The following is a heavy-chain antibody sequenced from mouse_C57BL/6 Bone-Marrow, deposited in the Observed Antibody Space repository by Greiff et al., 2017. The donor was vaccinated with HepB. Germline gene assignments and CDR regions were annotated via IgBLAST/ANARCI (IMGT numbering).Heavy chain of an antibody. CDR1: GYTFTSYG. V-gene: IGHV1-81*01. CDR2: IYPRSGNT. D-gene: IGHD2-3*01. CDR3: VDGYPAWFAY. J-gene: IGHJ3*01. Sequence: VQVVESGAELARPGASVKLSCKASGYTFTSYGISWVKQRTGQGLEWIGEIYPRSGNTYYNEKFKGKATLTADKSSSTAYMELRSLTSEDSAVYFCVDGYPAWFAYWGQGTLVTVSA.